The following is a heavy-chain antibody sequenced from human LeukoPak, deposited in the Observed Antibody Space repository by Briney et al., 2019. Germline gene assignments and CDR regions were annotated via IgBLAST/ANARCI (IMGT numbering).Heavy chain of an antibody. CDR2: IIPIFGTA. D-gene: IGHD2-2*01. J-gene: IGHJ4*02. Sequence: GSSVTVSCTASGGTFSSYAISWVRQAPGQGLEWMGGIIPIFGTANYAQKFQGRVTITADESTSTAYMELSSLRSEDTAVYYCARSVVAPAARYYFDYWGQGTLVTVSS. CDR1: GGTFSSYA. V-gene: IGHV1-69*01. CDR3: ARSVVAPAARYYFDY.